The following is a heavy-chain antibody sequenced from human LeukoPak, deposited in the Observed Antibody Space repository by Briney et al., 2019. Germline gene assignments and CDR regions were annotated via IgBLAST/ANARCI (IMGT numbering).Heavy chain of an antibody. CDR1: GGSFSGYY. Sequence: PSETLSLTCAVYGGSFSGYYWSWIRQPPGKGLEWIGEINHSGSTNYNPSLKSRVTISVDTSKYQFSLKLSSVTAADTAVYYCARGNPGRLVQWLVRTNWYFDLWGRGTLVTVSS. J-gene: IGHJ2*01. V-gene: IGHV4-34*01. CDR3: ARGNPGRLVQWLVRTNWYFDL. D-gene: IGHD6-19*01. CDR2: INHSGST.